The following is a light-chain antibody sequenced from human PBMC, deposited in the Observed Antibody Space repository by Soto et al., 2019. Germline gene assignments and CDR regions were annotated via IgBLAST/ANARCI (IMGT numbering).Light chain of an antibody. CDR1: SSDVGGYNY. V-gene: IGLV2-8*01. Sequence: QSVLTQPPSASGSPGQSVTISCTGTSSDVGGYNYVSWYQQHPGKAPKVMMYEVSKRPSGVPDRFSGSKSGNTASLTVSGLQAEDEADYYCAAWDDSLSGAVFGGGTQLTVL. CDR2: EVS. CDR3: AAWDDSLSGAV. J-gene: IGLJ7*01.